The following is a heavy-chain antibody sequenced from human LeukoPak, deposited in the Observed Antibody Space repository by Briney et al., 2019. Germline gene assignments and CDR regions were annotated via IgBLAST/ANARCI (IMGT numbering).Heavy chain of an antibody. CDR1: GGTFNRYA. CDR2: IIPIFGTA. Sequence: SVKVSCXASGGTFNRYAISWVRQALGQGLEWMEGIIPIFGTANYAQKFQGRVTITADESSSTAYMELSSLSSEDTAVYYCARDASIYDSSAYYYLWWGQGTLVTVSS. V-gene: IGHV1-69*13. CDR3: ARDASIYDSSAYYYLW. D-gene: IGHD3-22*01. J-gene: IGHJ4*02.